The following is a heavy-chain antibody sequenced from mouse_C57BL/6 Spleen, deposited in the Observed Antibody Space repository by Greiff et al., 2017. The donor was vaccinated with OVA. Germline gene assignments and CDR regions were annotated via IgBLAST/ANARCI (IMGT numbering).Heavy chain of an antibody. J-gene: IGHJ3*01. V-gene: IGHV1-22*01. Sequence: EVQLQQSGPELVKPGASVKMSCKASGYTFTDYNMHWVKQSHGKSLEWIGYINPNNGGTSYNQKFKGKATLTVNKSSTTAYMELRSLTTEDSAVYYCERRGGSCTRFAYWGQGTLLTVSA. CDR1: GYTFTDYN. CDR3: ERRGGSCTRFAY. CDR2: INPNNGGT. D-gene: IGHD1-1*02.